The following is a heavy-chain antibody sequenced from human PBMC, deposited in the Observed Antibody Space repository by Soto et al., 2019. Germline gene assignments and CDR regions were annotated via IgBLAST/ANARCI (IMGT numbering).Heavy chain of an antibody. CDR3: ARRPGSSGSYYYYGMDV. D-gene: IGHD6-19*01. CDR1: GYSFTSYW. J-gene: IGHJ6*02. CDR2: IGPSDSYT. V-gene: IGHV5-10-1*01. Sequence: GESLKISCKGSGYSFTSYWISWVRQMPGKGLEWMGRIGPSDSYTNYSPSFQGHVTISADKSISTAYLQWSSLKASDTAMYYCARRPGSSGSYYYYGMDVWGQGTTVTVSS.